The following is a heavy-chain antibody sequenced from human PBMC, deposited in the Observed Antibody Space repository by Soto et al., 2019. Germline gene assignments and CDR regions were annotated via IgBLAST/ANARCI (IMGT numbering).Heavy chain of an antibody. J-gene: IGHJ1*01. Sequence: QMQLQESGPGLVKTSQTLSLMCTVSGGSISSDNYYWNWIRHHPGKGLEWMGYIFHTGTTHYNPSLESRLTISVDTSKXXXXXXXXXXXXXXXXXXXXXXXXXXPTERYFQLWGQGTQVTVSS. CDR1: GGSISSDNYY. D-gene: IGHD1-26*01. CDR3: XXXXXXXPTERYFQL. CDR2: IFHTGTT. V-gene: IGHV4-31*06.